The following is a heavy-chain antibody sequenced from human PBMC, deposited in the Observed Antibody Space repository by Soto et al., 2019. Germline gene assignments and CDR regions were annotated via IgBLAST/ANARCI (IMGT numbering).Heavy chain of an antibody. CDR1: GYTFTSYH. Sequence: QVQLVQSGAEVKKPGASVKVSCKTSGYTFTSYHISWVRQAPGQGLEWMGWISAYNTNTNYAQKFQGRVTMTTDTLPSTAYMELRTLRSDDTAVYHCARDTPPTDYWGQGTLVTVSS. CDR2: ISAYNTNT. J-gene: IGHJ4*02. V-gene: IGHV1-18*01. CDR3: ARDTPPTDY.